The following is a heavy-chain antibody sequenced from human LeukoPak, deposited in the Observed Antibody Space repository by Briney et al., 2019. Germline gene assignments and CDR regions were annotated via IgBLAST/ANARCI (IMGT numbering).Heavy chain of an antibody. J-gene: IGHJ3*02. CDR2: IYYSGRS. V-gene: IGHV4-30-2*01. Sequence: TLSLTSTVSGGSIMVAAYSCSWIRQPPGKGLEWIGYIYYSGRSYYNPSLKSRVTISLDRSKNQFFLRLSSVTAADTAVYFFARDYGDNSGFFDIWGQGTLVTVSS. CDR1: GGSIMVAAYS. CDR3: ARDYGDNSGFFDI. D-gene: IGHD4-23*01.